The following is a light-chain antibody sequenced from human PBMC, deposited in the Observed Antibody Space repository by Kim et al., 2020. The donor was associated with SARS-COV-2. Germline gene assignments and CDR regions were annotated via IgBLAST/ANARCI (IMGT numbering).Light chain of an antibody. V-gene: IGKV3-15*01. CDR3: QQYSHWPPYT. J-gene: IGKJ2*01. Sequence: EIVMTQSPATLSVSPGERVTLSCRASQSVDSNLAWYQQKPGQAPRLLIYGASTRATDIPARFSGSGSGTEFTLIISSLQSEDFAVYYWQQYSHWPPYTFGQGTKVDIK. CDR1: QSVDSN. CDR2: GAS.